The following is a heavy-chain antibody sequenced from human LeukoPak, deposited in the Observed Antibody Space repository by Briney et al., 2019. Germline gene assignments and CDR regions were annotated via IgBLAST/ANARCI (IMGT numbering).Heavy chain of an antibody. CDR2: IYSGGST. CDR3: ARDRCSTTSCAYAMDV. V-gene: IGHV3-53*05. D-gene: IGHD2/OR15-2a*01. CDR1: GFTVSSNY. J-gene: IGHJ6*02. Sequence: GGSLRLSCAASGFTVSSNYMSWVRQAPGKGLEWVSVIYSGGSTYYADSVKGRFTISRDNSKNTLYLEMDILRSEDTAVYYCARDRCSTTSCAYAMDVWGQGTTVTVSS.